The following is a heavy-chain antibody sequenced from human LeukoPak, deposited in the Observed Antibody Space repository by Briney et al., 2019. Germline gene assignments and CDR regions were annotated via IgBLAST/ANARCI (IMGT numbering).Heavy chain of an antibody. CDR3: ARGSLLTGYYTQLKFDY. Sequence: ASVTVSCKGSGYTFTSYYIQWVRQAPGQGVEGMGIINHSGGSASYAQKFQGRFTMSRDTSTSTVYMELSSLRSEDTAVYFCARGSLLTGYYTQLKFDYWGQGTLVTVSS. D-gene: IGHD3-9*01. CDR1: GYTFTSYY. J-gene: IGHJ4*02. CDR2: INHSGGSA. V-gene: IGHV1-46*01.